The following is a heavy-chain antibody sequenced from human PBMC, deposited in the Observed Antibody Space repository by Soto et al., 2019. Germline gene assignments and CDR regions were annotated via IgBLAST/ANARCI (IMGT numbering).Heavy chain of an antibody. CDR2: IIPIFGTA. CDR3: AGAPLAYCGGDCYSTYNWFDP. V-gene: IGHV1-69*13. CDR1: GGTFSSYA. D-gene: IGHD2-21*02. J-gene: IGHJ5*02. Sequence: ASVKVSCKASGGTFSSYAISWVRQAPGQGLEWMGGIIPIFGTANYAQKFQGRVTITADESTSTAYMELSSLRSEDTAVYYCAGAPLAYCGGDCYSTYNWFDPWGQGTLVTVSS.